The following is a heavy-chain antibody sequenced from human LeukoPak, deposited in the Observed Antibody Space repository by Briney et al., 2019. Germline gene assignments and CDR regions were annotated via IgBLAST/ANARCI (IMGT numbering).Heavy chain of an antibody. CDR3: ARQSRFRYFDY. CDR1: GGSFSGYY. Sequence: SETLSLTCAVYGGSFSGYYWSWIRQPPGKGLEWIGEINHSGSTNYNPSLKSRVTISVDTSKNQFSLKLSSVTAADTVVYYCARQSRFRYFDYWGQGTLVTVSS. J-gene: IGHJ4*02. V-gene: IGHV4-34*01. CDR2: INHSGST.